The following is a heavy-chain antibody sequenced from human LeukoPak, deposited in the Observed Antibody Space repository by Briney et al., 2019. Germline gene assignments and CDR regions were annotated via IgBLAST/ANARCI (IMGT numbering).Heavy chain of an antibody. CDR1: GFTFSSYS. CDR2: ISSSSSTI. CDR3: ARDFAAAVSLNAFDI. Sequence: GGSLRLSCAASGFTFSSYSMNWVRQAPGKGLEWVSYISSSSSTIYYADSVKGRFTISRDSAKNSLYLQMNSLRAEDTAVYYCARDFAAAVSLNAFDIWGQGTMVTVSS. V-gene: IGHV3-48*04. J-gene: IGHJ3*02. D-gene: IGHD6-13*01.